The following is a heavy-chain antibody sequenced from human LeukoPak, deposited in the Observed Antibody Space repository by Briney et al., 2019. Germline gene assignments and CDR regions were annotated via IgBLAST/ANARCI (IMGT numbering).Heavy chain of an antibody. Sequence: PGGSLRLSCAASGFTFSSYAMHWVRQAPGKGLEWVAVISYDGSNKYYADSVKGRFTISRDNSKNTLYLQMNSLRAEDTAVYYCARAQMIIYYYGMDVWGQGTTVTVSS. V-gene: IGHV3-30*04. CDR3: ARAQMIIYYYGMDV. D-gene: IGHD3-16*01. CDR2: ISYDGSNK. J-gene: IGHJ6*02. CDR1: GFTFSSYA.